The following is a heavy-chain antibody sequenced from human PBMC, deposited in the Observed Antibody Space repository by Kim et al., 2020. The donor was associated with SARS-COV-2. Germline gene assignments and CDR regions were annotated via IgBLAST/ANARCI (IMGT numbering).Heavy chain of an antibody. V-gene: IGHV4-59*01. CDR3: ARDGPYKDPYSSGWYGQSPPYWYFGL. CDR1: GGSISSYY. J-gene: IGHJ2*01. Sequence: SETLSLTCTVSGGSISSYYWSWIRQPPGKGLEWIGYIYYSGSTNYNPSLKSRVTISVDTSKNQFSLQLSSVTAADTAVYYCARDGPYKDPYSSGWYGQSPPYWYFGLWGRGTLVTVSS. D-gene: IGHD6-19*01. CDR2: IYYSGST.